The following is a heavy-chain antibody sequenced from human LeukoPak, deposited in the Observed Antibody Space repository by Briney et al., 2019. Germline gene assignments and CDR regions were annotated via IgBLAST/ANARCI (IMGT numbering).Heavy chain of an antibody. CDR2: ITRSGTYI. V-gene: IGHV3-21*01. CDR3: ARDPYSGNYGNDYYYYMDV. Sequence: GGSLRLSCAASGFTFSNYNMNWVRQAPGKAMEWVSSITRSGTYIFYADSVKGRFTISRDNAKNSLYLQMDSLGPEDTAVYYCARDPYSGNYGNDYYYYMDVWGKGTTVTISS. D-gene: IGHD1-26*01. CDR1: GFTFSNYN. J-gene: IGHJ6*03.